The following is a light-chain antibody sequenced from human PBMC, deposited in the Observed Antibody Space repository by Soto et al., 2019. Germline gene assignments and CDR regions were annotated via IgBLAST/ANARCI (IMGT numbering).Light chain of an antibody. CDR3: VLYLGSGIYWV. V-gene: IGLV8-61*01. J-gene: IGLJ3*02. CDR1: SGSVSTNYY. Sequence: QTVVTQEPSFSVSPGGTVTLTCGLSSGSVSTNYYPSWYQQTPGQAPRTLIYNTNIRSSGVPDRFSGSILGNKAALTITGAQADDESDYYCVLYLGSGIYWVFGGGTKLTVL. CDR2: NTN.